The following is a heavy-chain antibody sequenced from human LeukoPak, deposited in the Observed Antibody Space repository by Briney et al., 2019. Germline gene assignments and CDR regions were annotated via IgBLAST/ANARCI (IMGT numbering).Heavy chain of an antibody. Sequence: PGGSLRLSCAASGFTFSSYAMHWVRQAPGKGLEWVAVISYDGSNKYYADSVKGRFTISRDNSKNTLYLQMNSLRSEDTAVYYCTTDHRTPGYFDLWGRGTLVTVSS. CDR2: ISYDGSNK. CDR3: TTDHRTPGYFDL. CDR1: GFTFSSYA. J-gene: IGHJ2*01. D-gene: IGHD2-2*01. V-gene: IGHV3-30-3*01.